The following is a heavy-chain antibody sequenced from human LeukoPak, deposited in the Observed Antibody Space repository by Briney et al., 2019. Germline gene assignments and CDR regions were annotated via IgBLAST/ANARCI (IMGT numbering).Heavy chain of an antibody. V-gene: IGHV3-23*01. Sequence: VGSLRLSSAASGFTLSSYAMSWVRQAPGKGLEWVSAICGSGCSKYFADSVKGRFTISRDNSKHTLYLQMNSLRAEDTAVYYCAKGIAVAPSGYFQHWGQGSLVTVCS. CDR2: ICGSGCSK. J-gene: IGHJ1*01. CDR1: GFTLSSYA. D-gene: IGHD6-19*01. CDR3: AKGIAVAPSGYFQH.